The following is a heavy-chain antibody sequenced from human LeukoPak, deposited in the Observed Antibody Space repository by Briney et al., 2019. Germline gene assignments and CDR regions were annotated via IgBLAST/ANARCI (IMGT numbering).Heavy chain of an antibody. Sequence: AGSLRLSCAASGFTFSSYWMSWVRQAPGKGLEWVANIKQDGSEKYYVDSVKGRFTISRDNAKNSLYLQMNSLRAEDTAVYYCARGLVRPMYYMDVWGKGTTVTVSS. CDR1: GFTFSSYW. D-gene: IGHD6-19*01. CDR2: IKQDGSEK. V-gene: IGHV3-7*01. CDR3: ARGLVRPMYYMDV. J-gene: IGHJ6*03.